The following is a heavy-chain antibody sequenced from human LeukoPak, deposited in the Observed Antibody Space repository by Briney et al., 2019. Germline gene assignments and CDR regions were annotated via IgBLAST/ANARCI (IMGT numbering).Heavy chain of an antibody. V-gene: IGHV3-21*01. CDR3: ARDGEYCSGGSCYQASFDY. CDR2: ISSSSSYI. CDR1: GFTFSSYS. D-gene: IGHD2-15*01. Sequence: PGGSLRLSCAASGFTFSSYSMNWVRQAPGKGLEWVSSISSSSSYIYYADSVKGRFTISRDNAKNSLCLQMNSLRAEDTAVYYCARDGEYCSGGSCYQASFDYWGQGTLVTVSS. J-gene: IGHJ4*02.